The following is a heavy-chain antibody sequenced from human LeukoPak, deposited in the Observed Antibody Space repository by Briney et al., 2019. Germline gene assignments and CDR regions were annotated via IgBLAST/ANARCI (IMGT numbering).Heavy chain of an antibody. D-gene: IGHD6-6*01. CDR1: GYTFTGYY. CDR2: INPNSGGT. V-gene: IGHV1-2*06. Sequence: ASVKVSCKASGYTFTGYYMHWVRQAPGQGLEWMGRINPNSGGTNYARKFQGRDTMTRDTSISTAYMELSRLRSDDTAVYYCARVYRLYSSSSMGYWGQGTLVTVSS. CDR3: ARVYRLYSSSSMGY. J-gene: IGHJ4*02.